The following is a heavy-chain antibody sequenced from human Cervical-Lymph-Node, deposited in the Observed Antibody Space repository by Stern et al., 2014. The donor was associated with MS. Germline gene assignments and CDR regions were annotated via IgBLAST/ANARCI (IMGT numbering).Heavy chain of an antibody. CDR2: IIPMFGTS. Sequence: QVQLVQSGAEVKKPGSSVKVSCKASGGTFTNYAVSWVRQAPGQGIEWMGGIIPMFGTSNYAQKFQGRVTITADESTSTAYMELSSLRSEDTAVYYCARSIRVAGDLEYWGQGTLVTVSS. V-gene: IGHV1-69*01. J-gene: IGHJ4*02. CDR1: GGTFTNYA. CDR3: ARSIRVAGDLEY. D-gene: IGHD6-19*01.